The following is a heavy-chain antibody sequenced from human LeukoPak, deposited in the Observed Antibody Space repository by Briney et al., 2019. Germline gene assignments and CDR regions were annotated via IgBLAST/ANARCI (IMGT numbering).Heavy chain of an antibody. CDR3: ARADFDWLLDY. CDR1: GFTVSSNY. CDR2: IYSGGST. V-gene: IGHV3-66*01. Sequence: GGSLRLSCAASGFTVSSNYMSWVRQAPGKGLEWVSVIYSGGSTYYADSVKGRFTISRDNSKNTLYLQMNSLRAEDTAVYYCARADFDWLLDYWGQGTLVTVSS. D-gene: IGHD3-9*01. J-gene: IGHJ4*02.